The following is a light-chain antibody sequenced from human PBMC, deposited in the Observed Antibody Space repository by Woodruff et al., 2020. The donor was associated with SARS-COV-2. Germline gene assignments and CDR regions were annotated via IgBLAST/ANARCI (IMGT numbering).Light chain of an antibody. Sequence: KLMIYEVSNRPSGVSNRFSGSKSGNTASLTISGLQAEDEADYYCSSYTSSSTRVFGTGTKVTV. V-gene: IGLV2-14*01. CDR3: SSYTSSSTRV. J-gene: IGLJ1*01. CDR2: EVS.